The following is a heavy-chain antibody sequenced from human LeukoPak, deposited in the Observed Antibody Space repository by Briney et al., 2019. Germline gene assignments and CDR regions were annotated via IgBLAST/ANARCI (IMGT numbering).Heavy chain of an antibody. J-gene: IGHJ6*03. CDR2: IYVTGN. CDR3: ARHIGGGIEDMDV. V-gene: IGHV4-59*08. Sequence: SESLSVTCTVSGGSISIYSWCGIRQSPGKGLEWIGYIYVTGNRYNPYLQSRVTISVDTSRNQFFLKMSSVTAADTAVYYCARHIGGGIEDMDVWGKGTKVTVSS. CDR1: GGSISIYS. D-gene: IGHD3-16*02.